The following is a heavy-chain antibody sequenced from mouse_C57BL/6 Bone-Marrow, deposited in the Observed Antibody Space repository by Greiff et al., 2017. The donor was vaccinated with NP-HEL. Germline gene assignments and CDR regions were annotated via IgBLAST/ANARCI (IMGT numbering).Heavy chain of an antibody. Sequence: VQLQQPGAELVRPGTSVKLSCKASGYTFTSYWMHWVKQRPGQGLEWIGVIDPSDSYTNYNQKFKGKATLTVDTSSSTAYMQLSSLTSEDSAVYYCARRSCYSDYWGQGTTLTVSS. CDR3: ARRSCYSDY. CDR1: GYTFTSYW. D-gene: IGHD3-3*01. CDR2: IDPSDSYT. V-gene: IGHV1-59*01. J-gene: IGHJ2*01.